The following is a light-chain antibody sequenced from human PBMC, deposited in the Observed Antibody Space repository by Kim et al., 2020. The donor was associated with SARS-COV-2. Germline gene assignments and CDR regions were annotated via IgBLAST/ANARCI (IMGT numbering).Light chain of an antibody. Sequence: GQTLTISCTRSGGSIDDNYVQWYQQRPGGVPTAVIYEDDQRPSGVSDRFSGSIDNSSNSASLTISGLKTEDEADYYCQSYNRSNVVFGAGTQLTVL. V-gene: IGLV6-57*03. CDR3: QSYNRSNVV. CDR2: EDD. J-gene: IGLJ2*01. CDR1: GGSIDDNY.